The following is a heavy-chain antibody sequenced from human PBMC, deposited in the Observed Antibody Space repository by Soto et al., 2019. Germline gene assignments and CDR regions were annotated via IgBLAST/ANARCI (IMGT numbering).Heavy chain of an antibody. CDR1: GYTFTNYH. D-gene: IGHD6-6*01. CDR3: ARAESYSTSSPFDY. CDR2: MNPNSGNT. Sequence: QVQLVQSGAEVKKPGASVKVSCKTSGYTFTNYHINWVRQATGQGLEWMGWMNPNSGNTGYAQKFQGRVTMTRNTSITTAYMELSSLRSGDTAVYYCARAESYSTSSPFDYWGQGTLVTVSS. J-gene: IGHJ4*02. V-gene: IGHV1-8*01.